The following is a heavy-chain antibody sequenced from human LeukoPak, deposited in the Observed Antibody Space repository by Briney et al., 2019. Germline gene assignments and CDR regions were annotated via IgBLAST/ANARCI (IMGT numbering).Heavy chain of an antibody. CDR1: GYTFTGYY. D-gene: IGHD6-19*01. Sequence: GASVKVSCKASGYTFTGYYMHWVRQAPGQGLEWMGWINPNSGGTNYAQKFQGRVTMTRNTSISTAYMELSRLRSDDTAVYYCARVAVAEYYFDYWGQGTLVTVSS. CDR3: ARVAVAEYYFDY. J-gene: IGHJ4*02. CDR2: INPNSGGT. V-gene: IGHV1-2*02.